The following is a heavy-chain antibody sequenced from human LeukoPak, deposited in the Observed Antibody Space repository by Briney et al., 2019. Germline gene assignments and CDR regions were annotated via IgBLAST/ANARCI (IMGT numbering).Heavy chain of an antibody. D-gene: IGHD3-3*01. CDR2: IYYSGST. CDR1: GGSISSYY. Sequence: ASETLSLTCTVSGGSISSYYWSWIRQPPGKGLEWIGYIYYSGSTNYNPSLKSRVTISVDTSKNQFSLKLSSVTAADTAVYYCARVGPLRFLEWLPSWFDPWGQGTLVTVSS. V-gene: IGHV4-59*01. J-gene: IGHJ5*02. CDR3: ARVGPLRFLEWLPSWFDP.